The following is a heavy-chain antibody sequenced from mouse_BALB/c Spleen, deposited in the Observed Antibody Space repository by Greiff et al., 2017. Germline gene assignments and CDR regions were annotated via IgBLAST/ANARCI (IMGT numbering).Heavy chain of an antibody. CDR3: ARSNYRYNYDY. Sequence: DVKLVESGGGLVQPGGSRKLSCAASGFTFSSFGMHWVRQAPEKGLEWVAYISSGSSTIYYADTVKGRFTISRDNPKNTLFLQMTSLRSEDTAMYYCARSNYRYNYDYWGQGTTLTVSS. CDR2: ISSGSSTI. D-gene: IGHD2-14*01. V-gene: IGHV5-17*02. CDR1: GFTFSSFG. J-gene: IGHJ2*01.